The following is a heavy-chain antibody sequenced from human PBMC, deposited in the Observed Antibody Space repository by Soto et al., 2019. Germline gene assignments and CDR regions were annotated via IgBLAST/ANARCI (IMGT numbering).Heavy chain of an antibody. CDR2: IIPIFGTA. CDR1: GGTFSSYA. V-gene: IGHV1-69*13. CDR3: ARVGAYCTNGVCYTAGPFDI. D-gene: IGHD2-8*01. J-gene: IGHJ3*02. Sequence: ASVKVSCKASGGTFSSYAISWVRQAPGQGLEWMGGIIPIFGTANYAQKFQGRVTITADESTSTAYMELSSLRSEDTAVYYCARVGAYCTNGVCYTAGPFDIWGQGTMVTVSS.